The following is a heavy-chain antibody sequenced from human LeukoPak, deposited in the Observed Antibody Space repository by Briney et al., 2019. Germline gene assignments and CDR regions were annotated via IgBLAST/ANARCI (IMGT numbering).Heavy chain of an antibody. D-gene: IGHD6-19*01. V-gene: IGHV4-39*01. CDR1: GGSISSSSYY. CDR2: IYYSGST. Sequence: SETLSLTCTVSGGSISSSSYYWGWIRQPPGKGLGWIGSIYYSGSTYYNPSLKSRVTISVDTSKNQFSLKLSSVTAADTAVYYCASLPVAGIPLGQDWGQGTLVTVSS. J-gene: IGHJ4*02. CDR3: ASLPVAGIPLGQD.